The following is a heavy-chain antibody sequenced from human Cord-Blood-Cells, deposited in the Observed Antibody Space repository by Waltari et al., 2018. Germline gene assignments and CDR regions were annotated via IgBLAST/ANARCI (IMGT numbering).Heavy chain of an antibody. D-gene: IGHD5-12*01. J-gene: IGHJ4*02. V-gene: IGHV1-2*02. CDR3: AREGLFGKRDGYVY. CDR1: GYTFTDYY. Sequence: GAEVKKPGASVKVSCKASGYTFTDYYMHWVRQAPGQGLEWMGWINPNSGGTNYAQKFQGRVTMTRDTSISTAYMELSRLRSDDTAVYYCAREGLFGKRDGYVYWGQGTLVTVSS. CDR2: INPNSGGT.